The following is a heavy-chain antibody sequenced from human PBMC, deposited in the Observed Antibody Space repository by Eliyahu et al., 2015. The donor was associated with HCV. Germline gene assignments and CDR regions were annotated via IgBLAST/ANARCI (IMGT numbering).Heavy chain of an antibody. V-gene: IGHV3-21*01. J-gene: IGHJ6*02. CDR1: GXTFSSYS. CDR3: APVAAAGTILVDV. CDR2: ISSSSSYX. D-gene: IGHD6-13*01. Sequence: EVQLVESGGGLVKPGXSLRLSCXAXGXTFSSYSMNWVRQAPGKGLEWVSSISSSSSYXYYADSVKGRFTISRDNAKNSLYLQMNSLRAEDTAVYYCAPVAAAGTILVDVWGQGTTVTVSS.